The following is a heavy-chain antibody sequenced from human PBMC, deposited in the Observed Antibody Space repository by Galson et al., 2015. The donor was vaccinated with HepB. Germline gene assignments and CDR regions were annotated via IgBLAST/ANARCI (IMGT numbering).Heavy chain of an antibody. D-gene: IGHD6-19*01. CDR1: GFSLTTSGVG. V-gene: IGHV2-5*02. J-gene: IGHJ5*01. Sequence: PALVKPTQTLTLTCTFSGFSLTTSGVGVGWIRQSPVKALECLALIYWDDDKRYSPSLKSSVTITKDTSKNQVVLTMTNMDPVDTATYYCAQFNVTSGWRSWGQEPWSPSPQ. CDR3: AQFNVTSGWRS. CDR2: IYWDDDK.